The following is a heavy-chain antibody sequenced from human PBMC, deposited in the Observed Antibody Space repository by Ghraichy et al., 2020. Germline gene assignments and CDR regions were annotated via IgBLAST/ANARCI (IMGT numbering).Heavy chain of an antibody. V-gene: IGHV4-61*03. D-gene: IGHD6-19*01. Sequence: SQTLSLTCTVSGGSVSSGSYYWSWIRQPPGKGLEWIGYIYYTGSTNYNPSLKSRVAISVDTPKSHFSLKLSSVTAADTAVHYCARGRDSSAWYLFDYWGQGTLVTVSS. CDR3: ARGRDSSAWYLFDY. CDR1: GGSVSSGSYY. J-gene: IGHJ4*02. CDR2: IYYTGST.